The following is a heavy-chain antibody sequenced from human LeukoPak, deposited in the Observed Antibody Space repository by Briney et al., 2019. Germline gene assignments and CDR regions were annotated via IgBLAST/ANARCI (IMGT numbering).Heavy chain of an antibody. CDR1: GGSISSYY. J-gene: IGHJ3*02. Sequence: SETLSLTCTVSGGSISSYYWSWIRQPPGKGLEWSGYIYYSGSTNYNPSLKSRVTISVDTSKNQFSLKLSSVTAADTAVYYRAREMVSRDAFDIWGQGTMVTISS. CDR2: IYYSGST. D-gene: IGHD3-10*01. CDR3: AREMVSRDAFDI. V-gene: IGHV4-59*01.